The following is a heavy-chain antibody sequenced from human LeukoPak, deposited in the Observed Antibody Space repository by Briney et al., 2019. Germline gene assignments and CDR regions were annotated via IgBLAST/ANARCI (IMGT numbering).Heavy chain of an antibody. CDR1: GGSISSGGYY. CDR3: AREGYCSSTSCYTRDVGDAFDI. CDR2: IYHSGST. D-gene: IGHD2-2*02. J-gene: IGHJ3*02. Sequence: SQTLSLTCTVSGGSISSGGYYWSWIRQPPGKGLEWIGYIYHSGSTYYNPSLKSRVTISVDRSKNQFPLKLSSVTAADTAVYYCAREGYCSSTSCYTRDVGDAFDIWGQGTMVTVSS. V-gene: IGHV4-30-2*01.